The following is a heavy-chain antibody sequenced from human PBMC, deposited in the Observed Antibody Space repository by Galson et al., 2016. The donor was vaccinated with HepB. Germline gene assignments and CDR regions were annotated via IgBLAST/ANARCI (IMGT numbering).Heavy chain of an antibody. CDR3: ATYPRFDP. V-gene: IGHV5-10-1*01. CDR1: GSSFSSFW. CDR2: IDPSDSYP. J-gene: IGHJ5*02. Sequence: QSGAEVKKPGESLRISCKASGSSFSSFWINWVRQMPGKGLEWMGRIDPSDSYPNYSPSFPGHVTISADQTSSTAYRQWSSLRPSDTARYYRATYPRFDPWGQGTLVTVSS.